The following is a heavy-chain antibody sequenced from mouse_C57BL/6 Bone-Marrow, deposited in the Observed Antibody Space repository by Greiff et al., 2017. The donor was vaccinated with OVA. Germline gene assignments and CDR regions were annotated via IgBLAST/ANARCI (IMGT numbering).Heavy chain of an antibody. CDR1: GYTFTSYW. CDR3: ARLDSWFAD. Sequence: VQLQQPGAELVKPGASVKLSCKASGYTFTSYWMQWVKQRPGQGLEWIGEIDPSDSYTNYNQKFKGKATLTVDTSSSTAYMQLSSLTSEDSAVYYCARLDSWFADWGQGTLVTVSA. J-gene: IGHJ3*01. CDR2: IDPSDSYT. V-gene: IGHV1-50*01.